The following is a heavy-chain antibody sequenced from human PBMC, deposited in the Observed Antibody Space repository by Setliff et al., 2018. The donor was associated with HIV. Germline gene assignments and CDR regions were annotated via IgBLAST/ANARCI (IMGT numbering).Heavy chain of an antibody. V-gene: IGHV4-4*07. J-gene: IGHJ4*02. CDR3: AREAVDDYARYFDY. Sequence: SEALSLTCAVSGDSVSGYYWSWIRQSAGRGLEWIGRVHSSATSNYNPSLKGRVAMSVDTAKTQFSLKLTSVSAADTAVYFCAREAVDDYARYFDYWGQGSLVTVSS. CDR1: GDSVSGYY. D-gene: IGHD4-17*01. CDR2: VHSSATS.